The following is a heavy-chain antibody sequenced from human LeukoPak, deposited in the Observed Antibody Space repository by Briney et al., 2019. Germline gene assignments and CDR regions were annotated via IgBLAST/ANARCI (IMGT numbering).Heavy chain of an antibody. CDR3: ARHDSGYGPFDY. D-gene: IGHD3-22*01. J-gene: IGHJ4*02. Sequence: GGSLRLSCAVSGFTVSSNYMSWVRQAPGKGLEWVSVLHSGGSTHYADSVKGRFTISRDNSKNTLYLQMNSLRAEDTAVYYCARHDSGYGPFDYWGQGTLVTVSS. V-gene: IGHV3-53*01. CDR2: LHSGGST. CDR1: GFTVSSNY.